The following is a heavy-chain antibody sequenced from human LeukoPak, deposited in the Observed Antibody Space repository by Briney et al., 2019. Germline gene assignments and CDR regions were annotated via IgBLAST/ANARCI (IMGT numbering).Heavy chain of an antibody. Sequence: GSSVKVSCKASGGTFSSYAISWVRQAPGQGLEWMGGIIPIFGTANYAQKFQGRVTITTDESTSTAYMELSSLRSEDTAVYYCARDFGPWGKEIAVAKNWFDPWGQGTLVTVSS. CDR3: ARDFGPWGKEIAVAKNWFDP. V-gene: IGHV1-69*05. CDR2: IIPIFGTA. CDR1: GGTFSSYA. J-gene: IGHJ5*02. D-gene: IGHD6-19*01.